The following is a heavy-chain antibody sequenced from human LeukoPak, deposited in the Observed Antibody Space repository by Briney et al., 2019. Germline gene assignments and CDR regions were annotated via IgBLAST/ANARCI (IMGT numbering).Heavy chain of an antibody. CDR1: GFTFSSYS. J-gene: IGHJ4*02. V-gene: IGHV3-48*01. CDR3: ARADYYGSGNYYTSDY. D-gene: IGHD3-10*01. CDR2: IRSSSSTM. Sequence: PAGSLRLSCAASGFTFSSYSMNWVRQAPGKGLEWISYIRSSSSTMYYADSVKGRFTISRDNAKNSLYLQMNSLRAEDSAVYYCARADYYGSGNYYTSDYWGQRTLVTVSS.